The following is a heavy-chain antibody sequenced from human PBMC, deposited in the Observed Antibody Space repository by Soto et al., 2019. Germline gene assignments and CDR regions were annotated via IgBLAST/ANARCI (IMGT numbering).Heavy chain of an antibody. CDR3: ARSIGPRGDPFDY. Sequence: SETLSLTCTVSGGSISSGGYYWSWIRQHPGKGLEWIGYIYYSGSTYYNPSLKSRVTISVDTSKNQFSLKLSSVTAADTAVYYCARSIGPRGDPFDYWGQGTLVTVSS. D-gene: IGHD2-21*02. V-gene: IGHV4-31*03. J-gene: IGHJ4*02. CDR1: GGSISSGGYY. CDR2: IYYSGST.